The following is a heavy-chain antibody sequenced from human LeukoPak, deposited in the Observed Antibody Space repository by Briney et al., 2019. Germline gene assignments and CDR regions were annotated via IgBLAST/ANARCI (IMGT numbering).Heavy chain of an antibody. CDR2: IIPIFGTA. J-gene: IGHJ6*03. CDR3: ARPNYDFWSGYGSGYMDV. D-gene: IGHD3-3*01. V-gene: IGHV1-69*05. CDR1: GGTFSSYA. Sequence: ASVKVSCKASGGTFSSYAISWVRQAPGQGLEWMGGIIPIFGTANYAQKFQGRVTITTDESTSTAYMELSSLRSEDTAVYYCARPNYDFWSGYGSGYMDVWGKGTTVTVSS.